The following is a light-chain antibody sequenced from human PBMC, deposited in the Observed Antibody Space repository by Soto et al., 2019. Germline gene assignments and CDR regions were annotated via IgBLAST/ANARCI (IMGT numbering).Light chain of an antibody. CDR2: SAS. V-gene: IGKV3-20*01. CDR3: QQYGGSPRVT. CDR1: QSVSSNY. J-gene: IGKJ4*01. Sequence: EIVLTQSPGTLSLSPGERVTLSCRASQSVSSNYLAWYQQKPGQAPRLLIYSASSRATGILDRFSGSGSGTDFTLTINRLEPEDFAVYYCQQYGGSPRVTFGGGTKVEIK.